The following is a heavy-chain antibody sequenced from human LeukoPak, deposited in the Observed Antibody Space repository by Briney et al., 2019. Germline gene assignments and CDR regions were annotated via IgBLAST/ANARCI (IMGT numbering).Heavy chain of an antibody. V-gene: IGHV1-18*01. CDR2: ISAYNGNT. D-gene: IGHD3-22*01. Sequence: ASVKVCCKASGYTFTSYGISWVRQAPGQGLEWMGWISAYNGNTNYAQKLQGRVTMTTDTSTSTAYMELRSLRSDDTAVYYCARDFTYYYDSSGRDAFDIWGQGTMVTVSS. CDR1: GYTFTSYG. CDR3: ARDFTYYYDSSGRDAFDI. J-gene: IGHJ3*02.